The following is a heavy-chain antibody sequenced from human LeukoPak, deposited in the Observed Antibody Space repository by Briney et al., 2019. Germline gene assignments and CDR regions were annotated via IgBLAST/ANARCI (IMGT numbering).Heavy chain of an antibody. Sequence: SVKVSCKASGGTFITYAISWVRQAPGQGLEWMGRIIPILNITNYAQKFQGRVTITADKPTNTAYMELSNLRSEDTAVYFCARDRALVRELWSASAFDYWGQGTLVTVSS. CDR3: ARDRALVRELWSASAFDY. CDR1: GGTFITYA. V-gene: IGHV1-69*04. D-gene: IGHD5-18*01. J-gene: IGHJ4*02. CDR2: IIPILNIT.